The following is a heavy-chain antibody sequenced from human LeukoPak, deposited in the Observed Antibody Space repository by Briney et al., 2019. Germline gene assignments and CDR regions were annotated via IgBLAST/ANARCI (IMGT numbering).Heavy chain of an antibody. Sequence: PSETLSLTCTVSGGSISSYYWSWIRQPPGKGLEWIGYIYYSGSTNYNPSLKSRVTISVDTSKNQFSLKLSSVTAAGTAVYYCARHPDGDYDGMDVWGQGTTVTVSS. CDR2: IYYSGST. CDR1: GGSISSYY. CDR3: ARHPDGDYDGMDV. J-gene: IGHJ6*02. V-gene: IGHV4-59*08. D-gene: IGHD4-17*01.